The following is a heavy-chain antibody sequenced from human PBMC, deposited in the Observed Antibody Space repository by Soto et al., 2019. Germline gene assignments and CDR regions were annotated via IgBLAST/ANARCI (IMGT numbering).Heavy chain of an antibody. CDR1: GFTFSSND. Sequence: EVQLVESGGGLIQPGGSLRLSCAAPGFTFSSNDMNWVRQAPGKGLEWVSLIYSGGSTYYADSVKGRFTISRDNSKNTLYLQMSSLRAEDTAVYYCATRPLLAGAQWGQGTMVTVSS. J-gene: IGHJ3*01. D-gene: IGHD3-3*02. CDR2: IYSGGST. V-gene: IGHV3-53*01. CDR3: ATRPLLAGAQ.